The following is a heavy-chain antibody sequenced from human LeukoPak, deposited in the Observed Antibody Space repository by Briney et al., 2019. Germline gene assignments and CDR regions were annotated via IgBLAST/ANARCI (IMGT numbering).Heavy chain of an antibody. V-gene: IGHV3-7*01. CDR2: IKEDGSEK. D-gene: IGHD3-9*01. CDR1: GFAFSSYL. J-gene: IGHJ4*02. CDR3: ARVDGWTNYDILTGYQNKRYYFDY. Sequence: GGSLRLSCAASGFAFSSYLMSWVRQAPGKGLEWVANIKEDGSEKYYVDSVKGRFTISRDNAKNSLYLQMNSLSAEDTAVYYCARVDGWTNYDILTGYQNKRYYFDYWGQGTLVTVSS.